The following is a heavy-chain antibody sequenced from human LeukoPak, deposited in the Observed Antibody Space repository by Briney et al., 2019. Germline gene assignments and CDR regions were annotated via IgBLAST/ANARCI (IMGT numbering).Heavy chain of an antibody. V-gene: IGHV3-74*03. CDR1: GFTFTNYW. CDR3: ARIAGGSYSV. D-gene: IGHD1-26*01. J-gene: IGHJ4*02. Sequence: PGGSLRLSCAASGFTFTNYWMHWVRQAPGKGLVWVSRISHDGSSTTYADSVKGRFTISRDNAKNTVYLQMNSLRAEDTAVYYFARIAGGSYSVWGQGTLVTVSS. CDR2: ISHDGSST.